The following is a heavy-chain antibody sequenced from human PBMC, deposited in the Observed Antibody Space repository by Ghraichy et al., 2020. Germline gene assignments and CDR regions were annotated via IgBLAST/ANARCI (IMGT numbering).Heavy chain of an antibody. D-gene: IGHD3-3*01. CDR3: ARSCRRSRSGIRFLEWLLGAPVDY. J-gene: IGHJ4*02. Sequence: SETLSLTCAVYGGSFSGYYWSWIRQPPGKGLEWIGEINHSGSTNYNPSLKSRVTISVDTSKNQFSLKLSSVTAADTAVYYCARSCRRSRSGIRFLEWLLGAPVDYWGQGTLVTVSS. CDR1: GGSFSGYY. CDR2: INHSGST. V-gene: IGHV4-34*01.